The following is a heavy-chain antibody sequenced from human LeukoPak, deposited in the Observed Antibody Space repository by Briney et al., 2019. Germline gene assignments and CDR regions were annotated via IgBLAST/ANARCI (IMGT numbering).Heavy chain of an antibody. CDR1: GYTFTSYD. D-gene: IGHD4-17*01. Sequence: GASVKVSCKASGYTFTSYDINWVRQATGQGHEWMGWMNPDSGNTGYAQKFQGRVTITRNTSISTAYMELSSLRSEDTAVYYCARADYGDYANYYYYMDVWGKGTTVTVSS. V-gene: IGHV1-8*03. J-gene: IGHJ6*03. CDR2: MNPDSGNT. CDR3: ARADYGDYANYYYYMDV.